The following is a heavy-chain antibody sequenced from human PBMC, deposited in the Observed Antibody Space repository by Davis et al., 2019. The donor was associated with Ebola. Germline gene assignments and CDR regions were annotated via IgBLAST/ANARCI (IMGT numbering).Heavy chain of an antibody. CDR1: GFTVSSNY. J-gene: IGHJ4*02. CDR3: AKSLWFGELPYYFDY. CDR2: IYSGGST. V-gene: IGHV3-66*01. Sequence: GGSLRLSCAASGFTVSSNYMSWVRQAPGKGLEWVSVIYSGGSTYYADSVKGRFTISRDNSKNTLYLQMNSLRAEDTAVYYCAKSLWFGELPYYFDYWGQGTLVTVSS. D-gene: IGHD3-10*01.